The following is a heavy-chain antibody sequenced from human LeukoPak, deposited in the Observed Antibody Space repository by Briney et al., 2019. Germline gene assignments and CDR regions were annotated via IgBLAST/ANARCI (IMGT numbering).Heavy chain of an antibody. CDR1: GFTFSSYA. Sequence: GGSLRLSCAASGFTFSSYAMSWVRQAPGKGLEWVSAISGSGGSTYYADSVKGRFTIPRDNSKNTLYLQMNSLRAEDTAVYYCAKDLPPWLYGEYYFDYWGQGTLVTVSS. CDR2: ISGSGGST. V-gene: IGHV3-23*01. J-gene: IGHJ4*02. CDR3: AKDLPPWLYGEYYFDY. D-gene: IGHD3-16*02.